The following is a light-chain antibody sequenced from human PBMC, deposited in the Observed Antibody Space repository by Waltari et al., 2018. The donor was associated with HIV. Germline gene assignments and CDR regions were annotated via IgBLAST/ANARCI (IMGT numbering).Light chain of an antibody. CDR1: QSLVYSDGNTY. J-gene: IGKJ1*01. CDR2: KVS. Sequence: DVVMTQSPLSLPVTLGQPASISCTSRQSLVYSDGNTYLNWFQQRPGQSPRRLIYKVSNRDSGVPDRFSGSGSGTDFTLKISRVEAEDVGVYYCMQGTHWPRTFGQGTKVEIK. V-gene: IGKV2-30*01. CDR3: MQGTHWPRT.